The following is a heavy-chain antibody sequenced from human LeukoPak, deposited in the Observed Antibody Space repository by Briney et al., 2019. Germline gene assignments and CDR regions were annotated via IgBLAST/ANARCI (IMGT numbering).Heavy chain of an antibody. CDR1: VYTFTSYG. D-gene: IGHD7-27*01. CDR3: ATDGLNWGLDY. Sequence: ASVKVSCKGSVYTFTSYGISWVRQAPGQGLEWMGWISAYNGNTNYAQKLQGRVTMTTDTSTSTAYMELRSLRSDDTAVYYCATDGLNWGLDYWGQGTLVTVSS. J-gene: IGHJ4*02. V-gene: IGHV1-18*01. CDR2: ISAYNGNT.